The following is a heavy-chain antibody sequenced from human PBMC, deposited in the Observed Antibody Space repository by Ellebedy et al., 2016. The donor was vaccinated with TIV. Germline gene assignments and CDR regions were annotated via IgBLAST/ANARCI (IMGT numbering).Heavy chain of an antibody. V-gene: IGHV3-30*02. D-gene: IGHD2-15*01. J-gene: IGHJ6*03. CDR1: GFTFSSYG. CDR3: AKVYFGGCSGGSCADYYYYMDV. CDR2: IWYDGSNK. Sequence: GESLKISXAASGFTFSSYGMHWVRQAPGKGLEWVAVIWYDGSNKYYADSVKGRFTISRDNSKNTLYLQMNSLRAEDTAVYYCAKVYFGGCSGGSCADYYYYMDVWGKGTTVTVSS.